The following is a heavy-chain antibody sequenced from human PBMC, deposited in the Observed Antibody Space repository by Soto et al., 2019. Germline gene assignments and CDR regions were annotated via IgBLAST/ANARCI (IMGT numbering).Heavy chain of an antibody. CDR2: VNEDGSEK. Sequence: EVQLVESGGGLVQPGGSLRLSCAASGFTFSSYYMSWVRQAQGKGLEWVANVNEDGSEKYYVDSLKDRFTISRDNAKNSLYLQINSLRAEDTAVYYCAGGSGWLIDHWGQGTLVTVSS. V-gene: IGHV3-7*04. J-gene: IGHJ4*02. D-gene: IGHD3-10*01. CDR1: GFTFSSYY. CDR3: AGGSGWLIDH.